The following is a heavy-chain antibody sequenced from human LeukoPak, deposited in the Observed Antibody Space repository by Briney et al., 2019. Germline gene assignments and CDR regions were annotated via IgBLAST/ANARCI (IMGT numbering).Heavy chain of an antibody. CDR1: GASISSYY. D-gene: IGHD6-13*01. Sequence: SQTLSLTCTVSGASISSYYWGWIRQPPGEGLEWIGYIYYSGSTNYNPSLKSRVTISVDTSKNQFSLKLSSVTAADTAVYYCARIAAAGPPNYYYYMDVWGKGTTVTVSS. J-gene: IGHJ6*03. V-gene: IGHV4-59*01. CDR2: IYYSGST. CDR3: ARIAAAGPPNYYYYMDV.